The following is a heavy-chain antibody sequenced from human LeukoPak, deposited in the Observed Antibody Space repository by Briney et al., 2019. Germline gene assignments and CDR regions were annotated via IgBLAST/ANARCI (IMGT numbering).Heavy chain of an antibody. Sequence: GGSLRLSCAASGFTFSSYSMNWVRQAPGKGLEWVSSISSSSSYIYYADSVKGRFTISRDNAKNSLYLQMNSLRAEDTAVYYCARGRDPGFYYGMDAWGQGTTVTVSS. V-gene: IGHV3-21*01. CDR3: ARGRDPGFYYGMDA. D-gene: IGHD2-21*02. J-gene: IGHJ6*02. CDR1: GFTFSSYS. CDR2: ISSSSSYI.